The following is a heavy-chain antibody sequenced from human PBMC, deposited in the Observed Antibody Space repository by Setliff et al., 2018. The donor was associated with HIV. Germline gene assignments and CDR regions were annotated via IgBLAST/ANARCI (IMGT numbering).Heavy chain of an antibody. D-gene: IGHD3-16*01. V-gene: IGHV4-34*01. CDR2: INHSGST. CDR1: GGSFSGYY. Sequence: PSETLSLTCAVYGGSFSGYYWSWIRQPPGKGLEWIGEINHSGSTNYNPSLKSRVTISVDTSKNQFSLKLNSVTATDTAVYYCATRTFGSGRFDPWGQGTLVTVSS. J-gene: IGHJ5*02. CDR3: ATRTFGSGRFDP.